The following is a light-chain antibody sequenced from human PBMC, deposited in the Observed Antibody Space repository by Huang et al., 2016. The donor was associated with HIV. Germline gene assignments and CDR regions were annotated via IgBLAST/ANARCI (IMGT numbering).Light chain of an antibody. Sequence: ETVMTQSPATLSLSPGERATLSCRASQTVSSTSLSWYQQKPGQAPRLLIHGTSARATDIPARFSGSGSGTDFTLPISSLQPEDFAVYYGHQDYYLPPTFGGGTRVEIK. CDR1: QTVSSTS. CDR2: GTS. CDR3: HQDYYLPPT. V-gene: IGKV3D-7*01. J-gene: IGKJ4*01.